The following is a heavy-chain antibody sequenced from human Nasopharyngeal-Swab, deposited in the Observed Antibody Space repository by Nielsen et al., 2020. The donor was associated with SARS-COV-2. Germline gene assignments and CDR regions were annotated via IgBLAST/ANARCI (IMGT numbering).Heavy chain of an antibody. CDR3: AKDVRSSGSLGCMDV. D-gene: IGHD3-10*01. Sequence: GGSLRLSCAASGFTFSSYAMSWVRQAPGKGLEWVSAISGSGGSTYYADSVKGRFTISRDNSKNTLYLQMNSLRAEDTAVYYCAKDVRSSGSLGCMDVWGQGTTVTVSS. CDR2: ISGSGGST. V-gene: IGHV3-23*01. CDR1: GFTFSSYA. J-gene: IGHJ6*02.